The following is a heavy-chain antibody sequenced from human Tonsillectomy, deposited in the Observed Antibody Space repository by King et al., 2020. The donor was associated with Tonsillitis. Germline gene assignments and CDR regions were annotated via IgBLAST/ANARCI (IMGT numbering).Heavy chain of an antibody. J-gene: IGHJ6*03. D-gene: IGHD5-18*01. CDR1: DGSIINYY. CDR2: IYYSGST. V-gene: IGHV4-59*08. Sequence: QLQESGPGLVKPSETLSLTCTVSDGSIINYYWSWIRQPPGKGLEWIGYIYYSGSTNYNPSLKSRVTMSIDTSKNQFSLRLSSVTAADTAVYFCARSHGYSFDFGYNYCYTDVWGKGTTVIVSS. CDR3: ARSHGYSFDFGYNYCYTDV.